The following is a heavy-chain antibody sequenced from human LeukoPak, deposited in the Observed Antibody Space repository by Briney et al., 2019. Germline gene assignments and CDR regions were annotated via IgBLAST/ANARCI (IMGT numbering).Heavy chain of an antibody. D-gene: IGHD3-9*01. Sequence: GGSLRLSCAAFGFTVSSNHMSWVRQAPGKGLEWVSVIYSGGSTYYADSVKGRFTISRDSSKNTLYLQMNSLRAEDTAVYYCARVIVTGYYDAFDIWGQGTMVTVSS. CDR3: ARVIVTGYYDAFDI. V-gene: IGHV3-53*01. J-gene: IGHJ3*02. CDR1: GFTVSSNH. CDR2: IYSGGST.